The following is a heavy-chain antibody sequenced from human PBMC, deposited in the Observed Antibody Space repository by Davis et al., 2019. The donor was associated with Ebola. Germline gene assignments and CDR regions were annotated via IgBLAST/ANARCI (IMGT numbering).Heavy chain of an antibody. D-gene: IGHD3-9*01. Sequence: SVKVSCKTSAGSFSSHPISWVRQAPRQGLEWMGGIIPIFDTPHYAQKFQGRITITADASTSTAYMELSSLRSEGTATYFCARDFDGGNYYFDYWGPGTPVTVSS. CDR1: AGSFSSHP. J-gene: IGHJ4*02. CDR3: ARDFDGGNYYFDY. CDR2: IIPIFDTP. V-gene: IGHV1-69*13.